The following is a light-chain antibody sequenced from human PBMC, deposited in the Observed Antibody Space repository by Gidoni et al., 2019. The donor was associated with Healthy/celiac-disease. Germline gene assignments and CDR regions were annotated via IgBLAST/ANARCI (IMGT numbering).Light chain of an antibody. J-gene: IGKJ2*01. Sequence: EIVLTQSPGTLSLSPGERATLSCRASQRVSSSYLAWYQQTPGQAPRLLIYGASSRATGIPDRFSGSGSGTDFTLTISRLEPEDFAVYYCQQYGSSPRTFGQGTKLEIK. V-gene: IGKV3-20*01. CDR1: QRVSSSY. CDR2: GAS. CDR3: QQYGSSPRT.